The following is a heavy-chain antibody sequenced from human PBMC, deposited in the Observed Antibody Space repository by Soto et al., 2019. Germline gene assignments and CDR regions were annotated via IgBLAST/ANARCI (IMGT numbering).Heavy chain of an antibody. CDR2: IIPILGIA. D-gene: IGHD2-2*01. CDR1: GGTFSSYT. J-gene: IGHJ3*02. V-gene: IGHV1-69*08. CDR3: ARDSRWYENPI. Sequence: QVQLVQSGAEVKKPGSSVKVSCKASGGTFSSYTISWVRQAPGQGLEWMGRIIPILGIANYAQKFQGRVTITADKSTSTAYMELSILRSEDTAVYYCARDSRWYENPIWGQGTMVTVSS.